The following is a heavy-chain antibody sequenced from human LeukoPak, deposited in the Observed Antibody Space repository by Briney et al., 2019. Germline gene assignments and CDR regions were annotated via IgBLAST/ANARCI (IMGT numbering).Heavy chain of an antibody. Sequence: ASETLSLTCIVSGGSITNYIYHWAWIRQPPGKGLECIGTIYYSGSTSYNPSLKSRVTISADTSKNQFSLKLSSVTAADTAAYYCAGGRGYSDSSIYYFDYWGKGTLVTVS. CDR1: GGSITNYIYH. CDR2: IYYSGST. D-gene: IGHD3-22*01. CDR3: AGGRGYSDSSIYYFDY. V-gene: IGHV4-39*01. J-gene: IGHJ4*02.